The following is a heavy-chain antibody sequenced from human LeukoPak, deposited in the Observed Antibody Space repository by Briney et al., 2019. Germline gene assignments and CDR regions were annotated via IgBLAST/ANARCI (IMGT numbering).Heavy chain of an antibody. CDR3: TGGSGWYSPDY. Sequence: GGSLRLSCAASDFTLSSFEMNWVRQASGKGLEWVGRIGNKANSYATVYAASVKGRFTISRDDSKNTAYLQMNRLKTEDTAVYYCTGGSGWYSPDYWGQGTLVTVSA. J-gene: IGHJ4*02. D-gene: IGHD6-19*01. V-gene: IGHV3-73*01. CDR2: IGNKANSYAT. CDR1: DFTLSSFE.